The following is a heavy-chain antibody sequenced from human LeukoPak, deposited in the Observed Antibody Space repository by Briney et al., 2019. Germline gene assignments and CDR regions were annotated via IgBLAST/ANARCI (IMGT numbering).Heavy chain of an antibody. CDR3: ARTRYSSSWHHSNWFDP. CDR2: MNPNSGNT. CDR1: GYTFTSYD. Sequence: ASVKVSCKASGYTFTSYDINWVRQATGQGLEWMGWMNPNSGNTGYAQKFQGRVTMTRNTSISTAHMELSSLRSEDTAVYYCARTRYSSSWHHSNWFDPWGQGTLVTVSS. J-gene: IGHJ5*02. V-gene: IGHV1-8*01. D-gene: IGHD6-13*01.